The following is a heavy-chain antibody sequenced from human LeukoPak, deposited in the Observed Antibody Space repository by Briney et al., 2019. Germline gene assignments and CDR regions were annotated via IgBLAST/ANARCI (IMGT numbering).Heavy chain of an antibody. CDR1: GGSFSGYY. J-gene: IGHJ4*02. CDR3: ARDPTTVRSNVDY. V-gene: IGHV4-34*01. D-gene: IGHD1-14*01. Sequence: SETLSLTCAVYGGSFSGYYWSWIRQPPGKGLEWIGEINHSGSTNYNPSLKSRVTISVDTSKNQFSLKLSSVTAADTAVYYCARDPTTVRSNVDYWGQGTLVTVSS. CDR2: INHSGST.